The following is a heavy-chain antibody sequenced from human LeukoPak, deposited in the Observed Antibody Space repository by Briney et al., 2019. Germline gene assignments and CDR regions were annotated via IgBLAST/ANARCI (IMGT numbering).Heavy chain of an antibody. J-gene: IGHJ5*02. V-gene: IGHV1-18*01. Sequence: EASVKVSCKASGYTFTSYGISWVRQAPGQGLEWMGWISAYNGNTNYAQKFQGRVTITRNTSISTAYMELSSLRSEDTAVYYCARAAVYYGSGSYAGGNWFDPWGQGTLVTVSS. CDR3: ARAAVYYGSGSYAGGNWFDP. CDR1: GYTFTSYG. CDR2: ISAYNGNT. D-gene: IGHD3-10*01.